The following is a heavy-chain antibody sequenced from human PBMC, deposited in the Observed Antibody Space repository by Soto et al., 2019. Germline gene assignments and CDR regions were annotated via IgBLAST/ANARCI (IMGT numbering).Heavy chain of an antibody. D-gene: IGHD6-25*01. CDR3: ARGGCPPSGL. Sequence: QVQLQESGPGLVKPSETLSLTCTVSGGSISSYYWSWIRQPPGKGLEWIGYSYYRGSTNYNPSLKSRVTRHVDPARNQFSLTLSSATAADRAVYYCARGGCPPSGLWGRGTLVTVSS. V-gene: IGHV4-59*01. J-gene: IGHJ2*01. CDR2: SYYRGST. CDR1: GGSISSYY.